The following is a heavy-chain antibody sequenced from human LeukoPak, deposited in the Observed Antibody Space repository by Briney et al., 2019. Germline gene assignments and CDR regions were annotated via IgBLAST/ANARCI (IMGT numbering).Heavy chain of an antibody. Sequence: SETLSLTCTVSGGSISIYYWSWIRQPPGKGLEWIGYIYHSGSTYYNPSLKSRVTISVDRSKNQFSLKLSSVTAADTAVYYCARDSYDSSGYYNSDWGQGTLVTVSS. CDR2: IYHSGST. CDR1: GGSISIYY. CDR3: ARDSYDSSGYYNSD. V-gene: IGHV4-59*12. D-gene: IGHD3-22*01. J-gene: IGHJ4*02.